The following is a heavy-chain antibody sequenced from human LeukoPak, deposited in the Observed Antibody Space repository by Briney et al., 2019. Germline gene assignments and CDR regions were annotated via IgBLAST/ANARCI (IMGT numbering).Heavy chain of an antibody. Sequence: GASVTVSCTASGYTFTSYAIHWVRQAPGQRLEWMGWINADNGNTKYSQSFQGRVTITRDTSATTAYMELSSLRSEDTAVYYCARSWIEDYYYGMDVWGKGTSVTVSS. CDR3: ARSWIEDYYYGMDV. CDR2: INADNGNT. J-gene: IGHJ6*04. CDR1: GYTFTSYA. D-gene: IGHD2-2*03. V-gene: IGHV1-3*01.